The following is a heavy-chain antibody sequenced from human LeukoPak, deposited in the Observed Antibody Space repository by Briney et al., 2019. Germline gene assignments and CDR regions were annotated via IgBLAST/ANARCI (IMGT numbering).Heavy chain of an antibody. D-gene: IGHD3-10*02. CDR1: GFTFSSYS. CDR3: AELGITMIGGV. Sequence: PGGSLRLSCAAPGFTFSSYSMNWVRQAPGKGLEWVSSISSSSSYIYYADSVKGRFTISRDNAKNSLYLQMNSLRAEDTAVYYCAELGITMIGGVWGKGTTVTISS. V-gene: IGHV3-21*01. CDR2: ISSSSSYI. J-gene: IGHJ6*04.